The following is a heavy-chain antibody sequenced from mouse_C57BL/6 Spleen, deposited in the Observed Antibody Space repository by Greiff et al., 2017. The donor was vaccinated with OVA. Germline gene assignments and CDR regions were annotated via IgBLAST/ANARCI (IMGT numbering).Heavy chain of an antibody. CDR3: ARELYFDV. CDR1: GYTFTSYW. V-gene: IGHV1-55*01. Sequence: QVHVKQPGAELVKPGASVKMSCKASGYTFTSYWITWVKQRPGQGLEWIGDIYPGSGSTNYNEKFKSKATLTVDTSSSTAYMQLSSLTSEDSAVYYCARELYFDVWGTGTTVTVSS. CDR2: IYPGSGST. J-gene: IGHJ1*03.